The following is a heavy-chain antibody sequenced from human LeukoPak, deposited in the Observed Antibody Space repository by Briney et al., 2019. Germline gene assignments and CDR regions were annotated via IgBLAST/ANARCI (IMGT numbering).Heavy chain of an antibody. J-gene: IGHJ6*02. V-gene: IGHV3-30-3*01. CDR1: GFTFSSYA. Sequence: PGRSLRLSCAASGFTFSSYAMHWVRQAPGKGLEWVAVISYDGSNKYYADSVKGRFTISRDNSKNTLYLQMNSLRAEDTAVYYCARDWVLRYFDWYTPYGMDVWGQGTTVAVSS. D-gene: IGHD3-9*01. CDR3: ARDWVLRYFDWYTPYGMDV. CDR2: ISYDGSNK.